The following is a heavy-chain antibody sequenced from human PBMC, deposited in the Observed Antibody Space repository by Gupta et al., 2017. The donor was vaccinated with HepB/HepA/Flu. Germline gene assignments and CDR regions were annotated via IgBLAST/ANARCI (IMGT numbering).Heavy chain of an antibody. CDR2: SGDNT. Sequence: EVQLLESGGNLVQPGGSLRLSCTASGFSLSNYAMSWVRQAPGKGLGWVSHSGDNTYYAESVKGRFTISRDNSQNTLYLQMHSLRAEDTAVYYCAKSDCGGDCHLLHYWGQGTLVTVSS. J-gene: IGHJ4*02. V-gene: IGHV3-23*01. D-gene: IGHD2-21*02. CDR1: GFSLSNYA. CDR3: AKSDCGGDCHLLHY.